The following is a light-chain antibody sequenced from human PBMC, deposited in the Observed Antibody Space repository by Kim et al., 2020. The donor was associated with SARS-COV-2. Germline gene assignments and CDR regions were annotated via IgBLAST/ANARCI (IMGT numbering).Light chain of an antibody. J-gene: IGKJ4*01. CDR2: ATS. CDR3: LQHNSYPLS. V-gene: IGKV1-17*01. CDR1: QGIGND. Sequence: DIQMTQSPSSLSASVGDRVTITCRASQGIGNDFVWYQQKPGKAPKRLIYATSSLQSGVPSRFSGSGSGTEFTLTISSLQPEDFATYYCLQHNSYPLSVGGGTNVDIK.